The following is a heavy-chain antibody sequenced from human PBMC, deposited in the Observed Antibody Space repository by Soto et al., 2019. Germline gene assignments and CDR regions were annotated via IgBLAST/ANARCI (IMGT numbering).Heavy chain of an antibody. D-gene: IGHD2-15*01. CDR3: ARLNPGYCSGGSCLDFDY. CDR1: CGSISSYY. Sequence: SETLSLTCTVSCGSISSYYWSWIRQPPGKGLEWIGYIYYSGSTNYNPSLKSRVTISVDTSKNQFSLKPSSVTAADTAVYYCARLNPGYCSGGSCLDFDYWGQGTLVTVSS. J-gene: IGHJ4*02. CDR2: IYYSGST. V-gene: IGHV4-59*08.